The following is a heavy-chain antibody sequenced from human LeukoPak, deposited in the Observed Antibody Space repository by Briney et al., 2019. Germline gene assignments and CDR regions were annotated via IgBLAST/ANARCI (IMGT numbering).Heavy chain of an antibody. D-gene: IGHD4-17*01. V-gene: IGHV3-23*01. Sequence: PGGSLRLSCAASGFTFSSYAMSWVRQAPGKGLEWVSTISGSGGSTYYADSVKGRFTISRDNSKNTLYVQVNSLRAEDTAVYYCAKESTVTTSGDAFDIWGQGTMVTVSS. CDR3: AKESTVTTSGDAFDI. CDR1: GFTFSSYA. J-gene: IGHJ3*02. CDR2: ISGSGGST.